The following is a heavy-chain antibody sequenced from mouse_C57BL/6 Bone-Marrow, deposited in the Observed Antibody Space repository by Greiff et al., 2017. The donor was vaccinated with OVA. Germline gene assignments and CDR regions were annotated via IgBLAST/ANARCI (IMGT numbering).Heavy chain of an antibody. J-gene: IGHJ4*01. V-gene: IGHV1-26*01. CDR1: GYTFTDYY. CDR2: INPNNGGT. Sequence: EVQLQQSGPELVKPGASVKISCKASGYTFTDYYMNWVKQSHGKSLEWIGDINPNNGGTSYNQKFKGKATLTVDKSSSTAYMELRSLTSEDSAVYYGARRDYYGSSYRGFYAMDYWGQGTSVTVSS. D-gene: IGHD1-1*01. CDR3: ARRDYYGSSYRGFYAMDY.